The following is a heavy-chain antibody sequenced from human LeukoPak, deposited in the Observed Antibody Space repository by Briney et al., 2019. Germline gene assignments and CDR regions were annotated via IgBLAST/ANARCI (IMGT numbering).Heavy chain of an antibody. CDR3: ARVTTMIVVVITTDAFDI. V-gene: IGHV4-39*01. J-gene: IGHJ3*02. Sequence: SETLSLTCTVSGGSISSSSYYWGWIRQPPGKGLEWIGSIYYSGSTYYNPSLKSRVTISVDTSKNQFSLKLSSVTAADTAVYYCARVTTMIVVVITTDAFDIWGQGTMVTVSS. CDR2: IYYSGST. CDR1: GGSISSSSYY. D-gene: IGHD3-22*01.